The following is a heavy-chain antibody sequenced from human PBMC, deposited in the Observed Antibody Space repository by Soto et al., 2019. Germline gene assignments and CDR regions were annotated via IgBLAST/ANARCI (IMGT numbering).Heavy chain of an antibody. CDR1: GFTFSGSA. CDR3: TRHFPASYDTSAYDAFDI. V-gene: IGHV3-73*01. CDR2: IRSKANNYAT. J-gene: IGHJ3*02. Sequence: GGSLRRSCAASGFTFSGSAMNWVRQASGKGLEWVGRIRSKANNYATAYAASVKGRFTISRHDSKNTAYLQMNSLKPEDTAVYYCTRHFPASYDTSAYDAFDIWGQGTMVTVSS. D-gene: IGHD3-22*01.